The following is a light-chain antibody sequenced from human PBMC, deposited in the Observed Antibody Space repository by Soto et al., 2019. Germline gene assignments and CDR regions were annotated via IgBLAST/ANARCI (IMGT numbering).Light chain of an antibody. CDR1: ESVVSNY. CDR2: DAS. J-gene: IGKJ5*01. CDR3: QRRSNWPPIT. V-gene: IGKV3-11*01. Sequence: EIVLTQSPGTLSLSPGERATLSCRATESVVSNYLAWYQQKPCQAPRLLIYDASNRATGIPARFSGSGSGTDFTPTISSLEPEDFAVYYCQRRSNWPPITFGQGTRVEIK.